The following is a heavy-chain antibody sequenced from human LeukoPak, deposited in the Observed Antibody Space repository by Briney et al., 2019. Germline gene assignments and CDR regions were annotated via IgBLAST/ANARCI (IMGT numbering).Heavy chain of an antibody. J-gene: IGHJ1*01. Sequence: SVKVSCKASGGTFSSYAISWVRQAPGQGLEWMGGIIPIFGTANYAQKLQGRVTITTDESTSTAYMELSSLRSEDTAVYYCARGDLPAALPEYFQHWGQGTLVTVSS. D-gene: IGHD2-2*01. V-gene: IGHV1-69*05. CDR1: GGTFSSYA. CDR3: ARGDLPAALPEYFQH. CDR2: IIPIFGTA.